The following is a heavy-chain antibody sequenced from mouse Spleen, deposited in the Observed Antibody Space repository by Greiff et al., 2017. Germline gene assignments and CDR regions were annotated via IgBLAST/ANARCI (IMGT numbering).Heavy chain of an antibody. CDR1: GFNIKDTY. D-gene: IGHD1-1*01. Sequence: VQLQQSGAELVKPGASVKLSCTASGFNIKDTYMHWVKQRPEQGLEWIGRIDPANGNTKYDPKFQGKATITADTSSNTAYLQLSSLTSEDTAVYYCARDYGSSPFDYWGQGTTLTVSS. CDR2: IDPANGNT. J-gene: IGHJ2*01. CDR3: ARDYGSSPFDY. V-gene: IGHV14-3*02.